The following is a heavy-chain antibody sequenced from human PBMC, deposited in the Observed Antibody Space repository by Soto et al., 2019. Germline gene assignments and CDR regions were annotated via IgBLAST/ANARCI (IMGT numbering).Heavy chain of an antibody. CDR3: AKNWNWGSLVH. CDR1: GDSISTDY. D-gene: IGHD7-27*01. V-gene: IGHV4-59*08. J-gene: IGHJ4*02. Sequence: SETLSLTCTVSGDSISTDYWSWIRQSPGKGLDWIGFIYYGGSTNYNPSLKSRVTISVDTPKNQFSLKLSSVTAADTAVYYCAKNWNWGSLVHWGQGTLVTVSS. CDR2: IYYGGST.